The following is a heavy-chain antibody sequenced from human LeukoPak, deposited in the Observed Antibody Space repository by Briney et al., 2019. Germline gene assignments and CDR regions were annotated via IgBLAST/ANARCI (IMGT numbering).Heavy chain of an antibody. J-gene: IGHJ6*02. D-gene: IGHD2-15*01. CDR3: ARDLPQYCGGGSCYDLYYYGMDV. CDR1: GYTFTGYY. V-gene: IGHV1-2*02. CDR2: INPNSGGT. Sequence: ASVKVSCKASGYTFTGYYMHWVRQAPGQGLEWMGWINPNSGGTNYAQKFQGRVTMTRDTSISTAYMELSRLRSDDTAVYYCARDLPQYCGGGSCYDLYYYGMDVWGQGTTVTVSS.